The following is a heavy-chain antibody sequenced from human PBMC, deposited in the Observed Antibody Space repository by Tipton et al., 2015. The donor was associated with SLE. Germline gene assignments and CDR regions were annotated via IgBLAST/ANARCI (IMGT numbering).Heavy chain of an antibody. CDR3: ARASSDTAKDY. D-gene: IGHD5-18*01. J-gene: IGHJ4*02. V-gene: IGHV3-7*01. Sequence: SLRLSCAASGFTFSNYWMSWVRQAPGKGLEWVANIKQDGSEKYYVDSVKGRFTISRDNAKNSLYLQMNSLRAEDTAVYYCARASSDTAKDYWGQGTLVTVSS. CDR2: IKQDGSEK. CDR1: GFTFSNYW.